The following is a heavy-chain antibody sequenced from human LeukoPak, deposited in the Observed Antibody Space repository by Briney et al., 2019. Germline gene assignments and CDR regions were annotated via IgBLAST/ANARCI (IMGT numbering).Heavy chain of an antibody. CDR2: INPNSGGT. Sequence: GSVKVSCKASGYTFTGYYMHWVRQAPGQGLEWMGWINPNSGGTNYAQKFQGRVTMTRDTSISTAYMELRSLRSDDTAVYYCARDSSVYYYYYYMDVWGKGTTVTVSS. CDR3: ARDSSVYYYYYYMDV. D-gene: IGHD6-6*01. V-gene: IGHV1-2*02. J-gene: IGHJ6*03. CDR1: GYTFTGYY.